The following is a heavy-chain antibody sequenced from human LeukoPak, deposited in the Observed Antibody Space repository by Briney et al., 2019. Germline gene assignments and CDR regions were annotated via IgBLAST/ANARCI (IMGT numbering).Heavy chain of an antibody. CDR1: GFTFSRYG. Sequence: PGGSLRLSCAASGFTFSRYGMHWVSQAPGKGLEWLAFISYDGSNKKYADSVKGRFIISRDNSKNTLYLQMNSLRAEDTAVYYCAKNGIVVVVPTNWFDPWGQGTLVTVSS. D-gene: IGHD2-15*01. J-gene: IGHJ5*02. V-gene: IGHV3-30*18. CDR3: AKNGIVVVVPTNWFDP. CDR2: ISYDGSNK.